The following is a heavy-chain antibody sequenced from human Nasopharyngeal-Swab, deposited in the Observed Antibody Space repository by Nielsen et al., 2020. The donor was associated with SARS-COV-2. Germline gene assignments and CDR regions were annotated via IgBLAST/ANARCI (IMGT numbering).Heavy chain of an antibody. J-gene: IGHJ4*02. CDR1: GYSFTSYW. V-gene: IGHV5-51*01. Sequence: GEPLKISCKGSGYSFTSYWIGWVRQMPGKDLEWMGIIYPGDSDTRYSPSFQGQVTISADKSISTAYLQWSSLKASDTAMYYCARIAAAGTSYFDYWGQGTLVTVSS. CDR3: ARIAAAGTSYFDY. D-gene: IGHD6-13*01. CDR2: IYPGDSDT.